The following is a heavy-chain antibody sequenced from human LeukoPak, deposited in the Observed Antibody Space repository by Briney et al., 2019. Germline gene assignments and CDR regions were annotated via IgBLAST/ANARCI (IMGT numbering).Heavy chain of an antibody. CDR1: GYSFTSYW. D-gene: IGHD3-9*01. CDR2: ISFGDSDS. CDR3: ARPLLRYFDTHAFDI. Sequence: GESLQISCKGSGYSFTSYWIGWVRQMPGKGLEWMGIISFGDSDSRYSPSFQGQVTISVDKSINTAYLQWSSLKASDTAVYYCARPLLRYFDTHAFDIWGQGTMVTVSS. J-gene: IGHJ3*02. V-gene: IGHV5-51*01.